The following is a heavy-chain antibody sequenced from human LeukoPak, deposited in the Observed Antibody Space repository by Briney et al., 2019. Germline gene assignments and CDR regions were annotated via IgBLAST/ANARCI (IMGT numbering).Heavy chain of an antibody. J-gene: IGHJ5*02. CDR3: ARSTMVRPFDP. CDR1: GGSISSSYY. CDR2: IYYSGST. V-gene: IGHV4-61*01. Sequence: SGTLSLTCAVSGGSISSSYYWSWIRQPPGKGLEWIGYIYYSGSTNYNPSLKSRVTISVDTSKNQFSLKLSSVTAADTAVYYCARSTMVRPFDPWGQGTLVTVSS. D-gene: IGHD3-10*01.